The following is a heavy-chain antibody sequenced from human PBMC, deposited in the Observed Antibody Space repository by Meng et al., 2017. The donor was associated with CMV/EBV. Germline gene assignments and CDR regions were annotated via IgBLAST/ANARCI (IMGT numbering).Heavy chain of an antibody. CDR1: GYTFTGYY. CDR2: INPNSGGT. CDR3: ARGNSPEHTEDIVVVPAARAGGYYGMDV. Sequence: SCKASGYTFTGYYMHWVRQAPGQGLEWMGWINPNSGGTNYAQKFQGRVTMTRDTSISTAYMELSRLRSDDTAVYYCARGNSPEHTEDIVVVPAARAGGYYGMDVWGQGTTVTVSS. J-gene: IGHJ6*02. V-gene: IGHV1-2*02. D-gene: IGHD2-2*01.